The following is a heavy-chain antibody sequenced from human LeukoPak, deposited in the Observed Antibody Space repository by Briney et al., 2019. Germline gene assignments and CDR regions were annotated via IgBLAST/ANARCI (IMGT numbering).Heavy chain of an antibody. CDR3: ARDVGGSYFFSFDP. CDR1: GYTFISYD. D-gene: IGHD1-26*01. J-gene: IGHJ5*02. V-gene: IGHV7-4-1*02. CDR2: INTKTGNP. Sequence: ASVKVSCKTSGYTFISYDMNWVRQAPGQGLEWMGWINTKTGNPTYAPGSTGRFVFSLDTSVSTAYLQISGLKAEDTAVYYCARDVGGSYFFSFDPWGQGTLVTVSS.